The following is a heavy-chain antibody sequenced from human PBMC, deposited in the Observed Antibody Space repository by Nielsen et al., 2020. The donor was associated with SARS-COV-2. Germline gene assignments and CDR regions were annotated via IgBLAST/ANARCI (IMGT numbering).Heavy chain of an antibody. J-gene: IGHJ6*02. CDR3: AKVGSNYYDSTRGYYGMDV. CDR2: ISYDGSNK. V-gene: IGHV3-30*04. Sequence: GESLKISCAASGFTFSSYAMHWVRQAPGKGLEWVAVISYDGSNKYYADSVKGRFTISRDNSKNTLYLQMNSLRAEDTAVYYCAKVGSNYYDSTRGYYGMDVWGQGTTVTVSS. CDR1: GFTFSSYA. D-gene: IGHD3-22*01.